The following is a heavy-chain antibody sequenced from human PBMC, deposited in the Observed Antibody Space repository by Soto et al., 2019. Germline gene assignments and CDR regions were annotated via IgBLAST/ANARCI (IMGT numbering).Heavy chain of an antibody. CDR3: ASLEVEYGSYYYYGMDV. V-gene: IGHV3-48*02. Sequence: SGGSLRLSCAASGFTFSSYSMNWVRQAPGKGLEWVSYISSSSSTIYYADSVKGRFTISRDNAKNSLYLQMNSLRDEDTAVYYCASLEVEYGSYYYYGMDVWGQGTTITVSS. CDR1: GFTFSSYS. J-gene: IGHJ6*02. CDR2: ISSSSSTI. D-gene: IGHD4-17*01.